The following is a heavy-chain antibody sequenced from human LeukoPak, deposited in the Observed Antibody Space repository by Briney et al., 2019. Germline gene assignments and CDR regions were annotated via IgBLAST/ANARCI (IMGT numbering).Heavy chain of an antibody. V-gene: IGHV3-30*04. CDR1: GFTFSSYA. Sequence: PGRSLRLSCAASGFTFSSYAMHWVRQAPGKGLEWVAVISYDGSNKYYADSVKGRFTVSRDNSKNTLYLQMNSLRAEDTAVYYCASIHKRSSRGWYDSSGDDAFDIWGQGTMVTVSS. CDR3: ASIHKRSSRGWYDSSGDDAFDI. D-gene: IGHD3-22*01. J-gene: IGHJ3*02. CDR2: ISYDGSNK.